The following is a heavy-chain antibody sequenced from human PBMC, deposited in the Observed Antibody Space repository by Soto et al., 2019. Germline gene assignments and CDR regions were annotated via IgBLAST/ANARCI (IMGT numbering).Heavy chain of an antibody. Sequence: EVQLVESGGGLVQPGGSLRLSCAGSGFTFSSYWMHWVRQAPGKGLVWVSRIKSDGSSPSYADSVKGRFTVSRDNAKNTLYLQMDSLRAEDTAVYYCLRLTPPRRWGQGTLVTVSS. CDR1: GFTFSSYW. CDR2: IKSDGSSP. V-gene: IGHV3-74*01. CDR3: LRLTPPRR. D-gene: IGHD7-27*01. J-gene: IGHJ4*02.